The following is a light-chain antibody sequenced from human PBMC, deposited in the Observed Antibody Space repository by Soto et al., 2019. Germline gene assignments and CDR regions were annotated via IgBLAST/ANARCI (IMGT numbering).Light chain of an antibody. J-gene: IGLJ7*01. CDR2: EVS. CDR1: SSDVGSHNL. Sequence: QSALTQPASVSGSPGQSITISCTGTSSDVGSHNLVSWYQQHPGQAPKLMIYEVSKRPLGVSARFSASKSGNTASLTISGLQADDEADYYCCSYGGSRAVFGGGTQLIVL. CDR3: CSYGGSRAV. V-gene: IGLV2-23*02.